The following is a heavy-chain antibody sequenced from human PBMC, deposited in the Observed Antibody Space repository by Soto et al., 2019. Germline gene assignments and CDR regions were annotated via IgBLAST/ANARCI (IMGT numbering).Heavy chain of an antibody. CDR2: ISGSGGST. V-gene: IGHV3-23*01. Sequence: PGLSLRLSCAASGFTFSSYAMSWVRQAPGKGLEWVSAISGSGGSTYYADSVKGRFTISRDNSKNTLYLQMNSLRAEDTAVYYCAKNAYYSESSGYYFAEYFQQWGPGTLVTVFS. J-gene: IGHJ1*01. CDR1: GFTFSSYA. CDR3: AKNAYYSESSGYYFAEYFQQ. D-gene: IGHD3-22*01.